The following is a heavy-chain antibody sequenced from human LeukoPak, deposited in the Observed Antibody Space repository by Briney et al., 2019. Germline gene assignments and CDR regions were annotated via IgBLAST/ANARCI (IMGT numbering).Heavy chain of an antibody. V-gene: IGHV3-66*01. J-gene: IGHJ5*02. CDR1: GFTVSSNY. CDR2: IYSGGST. CDR3: ARDNPWGYGAFDP. Sequence: PGGSLRLSCAASGFTVSSNYMSWVRQAPGKGLEWVSVIYSGGSTYYADSVKGRFTISRDNSKNTLYLQMNSLRAEDTAVYYCARDNPWGYGAFDPWGQGTLVTVSS. D-gene: IGHD4-17*01.